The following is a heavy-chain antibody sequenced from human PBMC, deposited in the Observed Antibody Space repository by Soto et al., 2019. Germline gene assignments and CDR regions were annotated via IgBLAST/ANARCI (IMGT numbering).Heavy chain of an antibody. V-gene: IGHV1-18*04. D-gene: IGHD1-26*01. CDR3: ARGGSGSYYGYYSYYGMDV. CDR1: GYTFTSYG. CDR2: ISAYNGNT. J-gene: IGHJ6*02. Sequence: GTSVKVSCKASGYTFTSYGISWVRQAPGQGLEWMGWISAYNGNTNYAQKLQGRVTMTPDTSTITAYMELRSLRSDDTAVYYCARGGSGSYYGYYSYYGMDVWAKGPRSPSP.